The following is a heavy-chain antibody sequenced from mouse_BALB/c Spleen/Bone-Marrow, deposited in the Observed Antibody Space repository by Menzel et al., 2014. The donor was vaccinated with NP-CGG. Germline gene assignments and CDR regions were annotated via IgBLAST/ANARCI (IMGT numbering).Heavy chain of an antibody. CDR1: GYTFTNYW. CDR2: INPSTGYT. V-gene: IGHV1-7*01. J-gene: IGHJ4*01. D-gene: IGHD2-1*01. CDR3: ARKGYGNYHYYAMDY. Sequence: VQLQQSGAELAKPGASVKMSCKAPGYTFTNYWMHWIKQRPGQGLEWIGYINPSTGYTEYNQKFKDKATLTADKSSSTAYMQLSSLTSEDSAVYYCARKGYGNYHYYAMDYWGQGTSVTVSS.